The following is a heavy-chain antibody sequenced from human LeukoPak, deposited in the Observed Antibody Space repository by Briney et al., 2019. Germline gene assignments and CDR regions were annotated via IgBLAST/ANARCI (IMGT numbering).Heavy chain of an antibody. D-gene: IGHD6-19*01. Sequence: ASVKVSCKASGYTFTGYYMHWVRQAPGQGLEWMGWINPNSGGTNYAQKFQGWVTMTRDTSISTAYMELSRLRSDDTAVYYCAREPHTIAVAGTGGDAFDIWGQGTMVTVSS. J-gene: IGHJ3*02. CDR2: INPNSGGT. CDR3: AREPHTIAVAGTGGDAFDI. CDR1: GYTFTGYY. V-gene: IGHV1-2*04.